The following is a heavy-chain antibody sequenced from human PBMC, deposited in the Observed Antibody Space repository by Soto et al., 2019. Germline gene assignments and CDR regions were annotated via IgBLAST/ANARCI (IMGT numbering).Heavy chain of an antibody. J-gene: IGHJ4*02. CDR3: ARVDYYDSRGYYGY. CDR2: ISGYNGNT. V-gene: IGHV1-18*04. D-gene: IGHD3-22*01. CDR1: GYIFTIYG. Sequence: QVQLVQNGAEVKTPGASVKFSCKASGYIFTIYGISWVRQAPGQGLEWMGWISGYNGNTDYAQNLQDRVTLTTDASESSVYMELRSLISDDKAVYHCARVDYYDSRGYYGYWGQGNMINFSS.